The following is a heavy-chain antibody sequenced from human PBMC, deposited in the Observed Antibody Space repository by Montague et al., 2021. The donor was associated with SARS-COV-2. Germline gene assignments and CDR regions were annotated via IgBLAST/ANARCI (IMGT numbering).Heavy chain of an antibody. CDR1: GASVGSSD. Sequence: SETLSLTCTVSGASVGSSDRGWIRQSPGKGLEWIGYFYSVGSTDYNPSLKSRATISRDTSKNQFSLKVRSVTAADTAVYYCARETMTADAFDIWGQGTMVTVPS. J-gene: IGHJ3*02. V-gene: IGHV4-59*02. CDR2: FYSVGST. D-gene: IGHD1-14*01. CDR3: ARETMTADAFDI.